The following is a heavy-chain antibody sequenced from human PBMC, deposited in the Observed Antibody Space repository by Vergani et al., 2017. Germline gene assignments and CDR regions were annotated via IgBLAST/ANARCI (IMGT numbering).Heavy chain of an antibody. CDR1: GFTVSSNY. CDR3: ASTCWGIAASTPWGI. Sequence: EVQLVESGGGLIQPGGSLRLSCAASGFTVSSNYMSWVRQAPGKGLEWVSVIYSGGSTYYADSVKGRFTISRDNSKNTLYLQMNSLRAEDTAVYYCASTCWGIAASTPWGIWGQGTMVTVSS. CDR2: IYSGGST. J-gene: IGHJ3*02. V-gene: IGHV3-53*01. D-gene: IGHD6-13*01.